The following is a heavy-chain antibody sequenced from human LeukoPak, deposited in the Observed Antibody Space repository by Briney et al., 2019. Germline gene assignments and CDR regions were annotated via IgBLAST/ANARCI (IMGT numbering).Heavy chain of an antibody. D-gene: IGHD6-13*01. J-gene: IGHJ4*02. Sequence: SETLSLTCTVSGGSISSGGYYWSWIRQHPGKRLEWIGYIYYSGSTYYNPSLKSRVTISVDTSKNQFSLKLSSVTAADTAVYYCATLGGIAAAGMTNWGQGTLVTVSS. CDR3: ATLGGIAAAGMTN. V-gene: IGHV4-31*03. CDR2: IYYSGST. CDR1: GGSISSGGYY.